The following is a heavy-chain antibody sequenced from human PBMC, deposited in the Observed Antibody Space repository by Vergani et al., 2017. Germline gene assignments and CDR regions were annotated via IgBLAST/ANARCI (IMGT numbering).Heavy chain of an antibody. V-gene: IGHV3-48*01. Sequence: EVQLVESGGGLVQPGGSLRLSCAASGFTFSSYSMNWVRQAPGKGLEWVSYISSSSSTIYYADSVKGRFTISRDNAKNSLYLQMNSLRAEDTAVYYCAKDRDSSGIDYYYYGMDVWGQGTTVTVSS. J-gene: IGHJ6*02. CDR3: AKDRDSSGIDYYYYGMDV. CDR1: GFTFSSYS. D-gene: IGHD3-22*01. CDR2: ISSSSSTI.